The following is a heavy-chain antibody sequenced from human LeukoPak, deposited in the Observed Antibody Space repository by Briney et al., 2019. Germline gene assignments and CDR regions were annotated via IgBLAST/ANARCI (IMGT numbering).Heavy chain of an antibody. CDR3: ARDQDRAFDI. J-gene: IGHJ3*02. Sequence: GGSLRLSCAASGFTFSSCSMNWVRQAPGKGLEWVSYISSSGSTIYYADSVKGRFTISRDNAKNSLYLQMNSLRAEDTAVYYCARDQDRAFDIWGQGTMVTVSS. CDR2: ISSSGSTI. CDR1: GFTFSSCS. V-gene: IGHV3-48*04.